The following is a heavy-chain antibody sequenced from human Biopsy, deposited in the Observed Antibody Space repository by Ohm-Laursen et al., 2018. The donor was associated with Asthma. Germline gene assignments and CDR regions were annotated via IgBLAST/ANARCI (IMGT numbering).Heavy chain of an antibody. CDR1: GFSLDDYA. CDR2: ISGTLIGRGGTP. D-gene: IGHD6-25*01. Sequence: SLRLSCAAAGFSLDDYAMYWVRQGPGKGLEWVSSISGTLIGRGGTPYYADSVRGRFTISRDNAKNTVYLQMNSLRVEDTAIYYCARVFESSEWGPFYHFGLDVWGQGTTVAVSS. CDR3: ARVFESSEWGPFYHFGLDV. J-gene: IGHJ6*02. V-gene: IGHV3-23*01.